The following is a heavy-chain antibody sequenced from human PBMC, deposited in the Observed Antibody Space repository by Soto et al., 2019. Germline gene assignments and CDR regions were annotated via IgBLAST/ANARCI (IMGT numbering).Heavy chain of an antibody. D-gene: IGHD2-21*02. CDR3: ALEPTGTAGFDY. V-gene: IGHV1-2*02. J-gene: IGHJ4*02. CDR2: IDLDIGDT. Sequence: ASVKVSCKASGHAFTGHHVHCVRQAPGQGLEWMGLIDLDIGDTKYAQKFQGRVTSTSDTSITTAYMELRGLRSDDTAVYYCALEPTGTAGFDYWGQGTLVTVSS. CDR1: GHAFTGHH.